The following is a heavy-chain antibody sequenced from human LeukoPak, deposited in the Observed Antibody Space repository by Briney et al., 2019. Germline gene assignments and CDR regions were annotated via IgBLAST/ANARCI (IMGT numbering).Heavy chain of an antibody. CDR1: GFTFSSYG. V-gene: IGHV3-30*18. Sequence: GGSLRLSCAASGFTFSSYGMHWVRQAPGKGLEWVAVISYDGSNKYYADSVKGRFTISRDNSKNTLYLQMNSLRAEDTAAYYCAKESDYWGQGTLVTVSS. CDR2: ISYDGSNK. J-gene: IGHJ4*02. CDR3: AKESDY.